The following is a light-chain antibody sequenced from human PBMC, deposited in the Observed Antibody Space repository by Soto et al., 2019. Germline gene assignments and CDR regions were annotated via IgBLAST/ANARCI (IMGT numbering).Light chain of an antibody. CDR3: PPYGSSPFT. J-gene: IGKJ3*01. CDR1: QSVSSPY. CDR2: GAS. Sequence: EVVLTQSPVTLSLSPGERATLSCRASQSVSSPYLAWYQQKPGQPPRLLIYGASSRATDIPDRFVGSGSGTEFTLHIARLAPEDFAMDYCPPYGSSPFTFGPGTRVDI. V-gene: IGKV3-20*01.